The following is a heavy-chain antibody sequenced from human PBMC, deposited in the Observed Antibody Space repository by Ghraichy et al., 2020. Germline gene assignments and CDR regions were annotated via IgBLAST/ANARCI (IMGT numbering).Heavy chain of an antibody. D-gene: IGHD5-18*01. J-gene: IGHJ4*02. V-gene: IGHV4-39*01. CDR2: IYYSGST. Sequence: SETLSLTCTVSGGSISSSSYYWGWIRQPPGKGLEWIGSIYYSGSTYYNPSLKSRVTISVDTSKNQFSLKLSSVTAADTAVYYCARGIGGGIQLWRQYYFDYWGQGTLVTVSS. CDR3: ARGIGGGIQLWRQYYFDY. CDR1: GGSISSSSYY.